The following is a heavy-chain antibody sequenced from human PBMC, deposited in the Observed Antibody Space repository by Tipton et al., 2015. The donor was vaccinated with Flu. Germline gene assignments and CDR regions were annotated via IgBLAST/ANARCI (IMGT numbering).Heavy chain of an antibody. Sequence: AASGFTFDDYAMHWVRQAPGKGLEWVSLISGDGGSTYYADSVKGRFTISRDNSKNSLYLQMNSLRTEDTALYYCAKDISSSCYFHDYWGQGTLVPVSS. CDR1: GFTFDDYA. V-gene: IGHV3-43*02. CDR2: ISGDGGST. D-gene: IGHD6-13*01. J-gene: IGHJ4*02. CDR3: AKDISSSCYFHDY.